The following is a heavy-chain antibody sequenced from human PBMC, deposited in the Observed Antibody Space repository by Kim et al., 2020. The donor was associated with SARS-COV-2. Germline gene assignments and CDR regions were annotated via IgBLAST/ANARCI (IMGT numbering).Heavy chain of an antibody. Sequence: SGRGRFTTSRDNSKNTLYLQMNSLGAEDTAVYYCATPRSTIAAAGEFDYWGQGTLVTVSS. D-gene: IGHD6-13*01. V-gene: IGHV3-23*01. CDR3: ATPRSTIAAAGEFDY. J-gene: IGHJ4*02.